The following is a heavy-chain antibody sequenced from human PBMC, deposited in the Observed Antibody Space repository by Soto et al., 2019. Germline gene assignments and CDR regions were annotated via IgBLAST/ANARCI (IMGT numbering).Heavy chain of an antibody. CDR3: ASELTGNTPVDH. CDR2: NSSSGSTI. D-gene: IGHD5-18*01. CDR1: GFTFGRYG. Sequence: VGSPSPSATAAGFTFGRYGFNWVRQAPGKGREWISYNSSSGSTIYYADSVEGRFTISRDNAKNSLYLQMNSLKAEDTAVYYCASELTGNTPVDHWGQGTQVTVS. J-gene: IGHJ4*02. V-gene: IGHV3-48*03.